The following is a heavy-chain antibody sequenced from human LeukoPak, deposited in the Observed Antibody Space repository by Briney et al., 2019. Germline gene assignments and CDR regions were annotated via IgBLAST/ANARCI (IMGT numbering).Heavy chain of an antibody. J-gene: IGHJ4*02. Sequence: GGSLRLSCAASGFTVSSNYMSWVRQAPGEGLEWVSVIYSGGSTYYADSVKGRFTISRDNVKNTLYLQMNSLRAEDTAVYYCARDPIIIVPAALDYWGQGTLVTVSS. CDR3: ARDPIIIVPAALDY. V-gene: IGHV3-66*01. CDR1: GFTVSSNY. CDR2: IYSGGST. D-gene: IGHD2-2*01.